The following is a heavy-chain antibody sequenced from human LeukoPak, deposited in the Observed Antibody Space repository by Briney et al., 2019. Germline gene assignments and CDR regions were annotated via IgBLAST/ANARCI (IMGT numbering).Heavy chain of an antibody. CDR3: ARAFDYYFDY. CDR1: GGSFSDYY. D-gene: IGHD2-21*01. V-gene: IGHV4-34*01. CDR2: INHRGTT. J-gene: IGHJ4*02. Sequence: PSEPLSLTCAVYGGSFSDYYWIWIRQPPGKGLEWIAEINHRGTTNYNPSLKSRVSISVDTSNRHCSLKLTSVTAADTAVYYCARAFDYYFDYWSQGTLVTVSS.